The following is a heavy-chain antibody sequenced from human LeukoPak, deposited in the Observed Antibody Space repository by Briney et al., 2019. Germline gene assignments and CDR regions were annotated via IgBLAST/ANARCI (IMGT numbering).Heavy chain of an antibody. J-gene: IGHJ4*02. CDR3: ARVLSWLGYFDY. Sequence: GGSLRLSCAASGFTFSSYGMHWVRQAPGKGLEWVSLIWNDGSNKYYEDSVKGRFTISRDNSKKTVYLQMNSLRAEDTAVYYCARVLSWLGYFDYWGRGNLVTVAS. V-gene: IGHV3-33*08. CDR1: GFTFSSYG. CDR2: IWNDGSNK. D-gene: IGHD3-22*01.